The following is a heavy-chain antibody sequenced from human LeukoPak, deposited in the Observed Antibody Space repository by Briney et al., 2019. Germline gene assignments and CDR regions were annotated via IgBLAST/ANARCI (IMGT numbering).Heavy chain of an antibody. J-gene: IGHJ4*02. D-gene: IGHD5-18*01. CDR2: IYYSGST. Sequence: SETLSLTCTVSGGSISSSSYYWGWIRQPPGKGLEWIGYIYYSGSTNYNPSLKSRVTISVDTSKNQFSLKLSSVTAADTAVYYCARGEQLWSLWGQGTLVTVSS. V-gene: IGHV4-61*05. CDR1: GGSISSSSYY. CDR3: ARGEQLWSL.